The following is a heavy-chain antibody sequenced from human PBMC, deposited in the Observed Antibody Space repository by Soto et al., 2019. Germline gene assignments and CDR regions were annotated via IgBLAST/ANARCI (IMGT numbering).Heavy chain of an antibody. D-gene: IGHD3-16*01. V-gene: IGHV1-18*01. Sequence: QVQLVQSGAEVKKPGASVKVSCKASGYTFTSYGINWVRQAPGQGLEWMGWISAYSGNANSAQNFQGRVTMTTDTSTSTAHMELRNPRADHTAVYYCGGGGGGAVSYNTISFWFDPWGQGTLVTVSS. CDR2: ISAYSGNA. CDR3: GGGGGGAVSYNTISFWFDP. J-gene: IGHJ5*02. CDR1: GYTFTSYG.